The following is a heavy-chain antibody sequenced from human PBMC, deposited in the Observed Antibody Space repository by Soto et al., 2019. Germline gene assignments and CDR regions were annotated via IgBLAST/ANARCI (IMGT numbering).Heavy chain of an antibody. CDR1: GGTLSNNA. CDR2: IIPLSATT. J-gene: IGHJ6*02. D-gene: IGHD2-2*01. V-gene: IGHV1-69*06. Sequence: QVQLVQSGTEVKKPGSSVKVSCKASGGTLSNNAISWVRQAPGQGLEWMGGIIPLSATTNYAQKFQGRVTITAARSTSTAYMDLTSPTSEHTAVDYCTRRFDDRGIVVGPAANPWYYGMDVWGQGTTVTVSS. CDR3: TRRFDDRGIVVGPAANPWYYGMDV.